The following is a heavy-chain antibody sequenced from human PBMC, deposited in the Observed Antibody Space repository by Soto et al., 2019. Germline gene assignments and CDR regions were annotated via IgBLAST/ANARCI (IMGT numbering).Heavy chain of an antibody. CDR2: ISANGGRA. J-gene: IGHJ1*01. V-gene: IGHV3-23*01. Sequence: EAQLLESGGDLIQPGGSLTLSCAASGFTFASHAMSWVRQAPGKGLEWVSGISANGGRANYADSVKGRFSLSRDNSKNTMFLQMDSLTAEDTAIYYCASWDIALGGTGYFRHWGQGTLVTVSS. D-gene: IGHD2-8*02. CDR3: ASWDIALGGTGYFRH. CDR1: GFTFASHA.